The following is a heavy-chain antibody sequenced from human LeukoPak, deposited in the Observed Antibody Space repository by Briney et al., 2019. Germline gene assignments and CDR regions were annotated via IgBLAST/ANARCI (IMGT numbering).Heavy chain of an antibody. CDR2: IIPIFGTA. J-gene: IGHJ4*02. CDR1: GGTFSSYA. V-gene: IGHV1-69*06. Sequence: SVKVSCKASGGTFSSYAISWMRQAPGQGLEWMGGIIPIFGTANYAQKFQGRVTITADKSTSTAYMELSSLRSEDTAVYYCASPDTAMLLTYWGQGTLVTVSS. D-gene: IGHD5-18*01. CDR3: ASPDTAMLLTY.